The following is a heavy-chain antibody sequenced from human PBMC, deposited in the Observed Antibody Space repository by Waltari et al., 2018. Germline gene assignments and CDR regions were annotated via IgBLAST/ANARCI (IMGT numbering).Heavy chain of an antibody. CDR3: ARPDSSGYSHYYYGMDV. J-gene: IGHJ6*02. V-gene: IGHV1-69*01. CDR2: FSPSCGTA. D-gene: IGHD3-22*01. Sequence: QVQLVQSGAEVKKPGSSVKVSCKASGGTFSSYAISWVRQAPGQGLEWMGGFSPSCGTANYAQKFQGRVTITADESTSTAYMELSSLRSEDTAVYYCARPDSSGYSHYYYGMDVWGQGTTVTVSS. CDR1: GGTFSSYA.